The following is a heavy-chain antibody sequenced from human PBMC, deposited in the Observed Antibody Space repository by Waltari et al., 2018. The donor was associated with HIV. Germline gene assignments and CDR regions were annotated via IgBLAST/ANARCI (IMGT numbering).Heavy chain of an antibody. CDR2: INPNSVGT. CDR3: ASLHDYSNYGIDY. Sequence: QVQLVQSGAEVKKPGASVKVSCKASGYTFTGYYMHWVRQAPGQGLEWMGWINPNSVGTNYAQKFQGRVTMTRDTSISTAYMELSRLRSDDTAVYYCASLHDYSNYGIDYWGQGTLVTVSS. CDR1: GYTFTGYY. V-gene: IGHV1-2*02. J-gene: IGHJ4*02. D-gene: IGHD4-4*01.